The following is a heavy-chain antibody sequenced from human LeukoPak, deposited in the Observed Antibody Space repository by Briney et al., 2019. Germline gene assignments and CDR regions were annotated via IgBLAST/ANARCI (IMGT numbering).Heavy chain of an antibody. J-gene: IGHJ3*02. CDR1: GGSISSYY. CDR3: ARRDYGAPPGAFDI. D-gene: IGHD4-17*01. V-gene: IGHV4-59*08. Sequence: SETLSLTCTVSGGSISSYYWSWIRQPPGKGLEWIGYIYYSGSTNYNPSLKSRVTISVDTSKNQFSLKLSSVTAADTAVYYCARRDYGAPPGAFDIWGQGTMVTVFS. CDR2: IYYSGST.